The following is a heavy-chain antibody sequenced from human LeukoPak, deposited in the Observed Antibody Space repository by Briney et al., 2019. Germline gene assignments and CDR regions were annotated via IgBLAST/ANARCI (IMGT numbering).Heavy chain of an antibody. V-gene: IGHV6-1*01. Sequence: SQTLSLACAISGDSVSSNSAAWNWIRQSPSRGLEWLGRTNYRSKWYNDYAVSVKSRITINPDTSENQFSLQLNSVTPEDTAVYYCARVPFERGRGATFDYWGQGTLVTVSS. CDR1: GDSVSSNSAA. CDR2: TNYRSKWYN. D-gene: IGHD1-26*01. CDR3: ARVPFERGRGATFDY. J-gene: IGHJ4*02.